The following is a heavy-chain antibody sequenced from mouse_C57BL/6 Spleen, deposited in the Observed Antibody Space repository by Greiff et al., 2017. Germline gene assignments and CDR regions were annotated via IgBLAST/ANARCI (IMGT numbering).Heavy chain of an antibody. CDR3: ARGGYGSSRYAMDY. CDR1: GYTFTSYW. D-gene: IGHD1-1*01. J-gene: IGHJ4*01. Sequence: VQLQQPGAELVMPGASVKLSCKASGYTFTSYWMHWVKQRPGQGLEWIGEIDPSDSYTNYNQKFKGKSTLTVDKSSSTAYMQLSSLTSEDSAVYYCARGGYGSSRYAMDYWGQGTSVTVSS. CDR2: IDPSDSYT. V-gene: IGHV1-69*01.